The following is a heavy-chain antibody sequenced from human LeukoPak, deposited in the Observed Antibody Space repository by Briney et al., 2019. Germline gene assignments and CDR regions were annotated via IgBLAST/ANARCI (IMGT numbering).Heavy chain of an antibody. V-gene: IGHV4-34*01. CDR1: GGSFSGYY. CDR3: AGYSGSYYGMDV. D-gene: IGHD5-12*01. CDR2: INHSGST. Sequence: SETLSLTCAVYGGSFSGYYWSWIRQPPGKGLEWIGEINHSGSTNYNPSLKSRVTISVDTSKNQFSLKLSSVTAADTAVYYCAGYSGSYYGMDVWGKGTTVTVSS. J-gene: IGHJ6*04.